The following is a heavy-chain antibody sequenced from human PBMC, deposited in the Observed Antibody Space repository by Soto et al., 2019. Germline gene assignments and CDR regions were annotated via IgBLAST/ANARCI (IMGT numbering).Heavy chain of an antibody. CDR3: ARDLSYCGVDCFPYRYYYSVMDV. V-gene: IGHV3-21*01. J-gene: IGHJ6*02. CDR2: ISSSSSYI. CDR1: GFTFSSYS. D-gene: IGHD2-21*02. Sequence: EVQLVESGGGLVKPGGSLRLSCAASGFTFSSYSMNWVRQAPGKGLEWVSSISSSSSYIYYADSVKGRFTISRDNAKNSLYLQMNSLRAENTAVYYCARDLSYCGVDCFPYRYYYSVMDVWGQGTTVTVSS.